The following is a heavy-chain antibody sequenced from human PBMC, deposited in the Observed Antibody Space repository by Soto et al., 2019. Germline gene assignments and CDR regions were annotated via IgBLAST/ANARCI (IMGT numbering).Heavy chain of an antibody. J-gene: IGHJ5*02. CDR3: ARDSYDSSGYQFDP. CDR2: IWYDGSNK. Sequence: QVQLVESGGGVVQPGRSLRLSCAASGFTFSSYGMHWVRQAPGKGLEWVAVIWYDGSNKYYADSVKARFTISRDNSKNTLYLQMNSLRAEDTAVYYCARDSYDSSGYQFDPWGQGTLVTVSS. CDR1: GFTFSSYG. D-gene: IGHD3-22*01. V-gene: IGHV3-33*01.